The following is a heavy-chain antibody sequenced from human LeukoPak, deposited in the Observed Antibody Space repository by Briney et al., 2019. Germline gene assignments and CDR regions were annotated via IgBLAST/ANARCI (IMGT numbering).Heavy chain of an antibody. V-gene: IGHV3-30*02. Sequence: GGSLRLSCAASGFTFSSYGMHWVRQAPGKGLEWVAFIRYDGSNKYYADSVKGRFTISRDDSKNTLYLQIKNLRAEDTAVYYCAKDGAWLRFDDWGQGILVTVSS. J-gene: IGHJ4*02. D-gene: IGHD5-12*01. CDR2: IRYDGSNK. CDR3: AKDGAWLRFDD. CDR1: GFTFSSYG.